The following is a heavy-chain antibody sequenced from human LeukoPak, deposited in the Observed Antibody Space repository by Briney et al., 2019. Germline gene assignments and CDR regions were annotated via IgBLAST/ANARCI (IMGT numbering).Heavy chain of an antibody. CDR1: GFTFSSHA. V-gene: IGHV3-23*01. D-gene: IGHD3-22*01. CDR2: ISGSGGST. CDR3: AKVSNYYDSSGGY. Sequence: GGSLRLSCAASGFTFSSHAMSWLRQAPGKGLEWVSAISGSGGSTYYADSVKCRFTISRDNSKNTLYLKMNSLRAEDTAVDYCAKVSNYYDSSGGYWGQGTLVTVSS. J-gene: IGHJ4*02.